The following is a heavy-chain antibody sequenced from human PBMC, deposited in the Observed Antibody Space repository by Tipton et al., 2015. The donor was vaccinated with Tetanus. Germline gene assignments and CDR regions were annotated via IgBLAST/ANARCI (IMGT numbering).Heavy chain of an antibody. J-gene: IGHJ4*02. D-gene: IGHD3-3*01. Sequence: TLSLTCAVSGVSIRNGGYSWNWIRQPAGKGLEWIGYTYHTGGTYYNPSLKSRVTISVDRSSDQFSLRLTSVTAADTAVYYCARESITIFGVVSIDCWGQGTLVTVSS. CDR2: TYHTGGT. CDR3: ARESITIFGVVSIDC. CDR1: GVSIRNGGYS. V-gene: IGHV4-30-2*01.